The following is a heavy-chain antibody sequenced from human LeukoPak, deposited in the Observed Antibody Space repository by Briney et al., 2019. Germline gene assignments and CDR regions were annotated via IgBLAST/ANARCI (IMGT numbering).Heavy chain of an antibody. D-gene: IGHD3-22*01. V-gene: IGHV3-66*02. CDR3: ASWGYYDSSGYYQIDY. CDR2: IYSGGST. CDR1: GFTVSSNY. Sequence: QPGGSLRLSCAASGFTVSSNYMSWVRQAPGKGLEGVSVIYSGGSTYYADSVKGRFTISRDNSKNTLYLQMNSLRAEDTAVYYCASWGYYDSSGYYQIDYWGQGTLVTVSS. J-gene: IGHJ4*02.